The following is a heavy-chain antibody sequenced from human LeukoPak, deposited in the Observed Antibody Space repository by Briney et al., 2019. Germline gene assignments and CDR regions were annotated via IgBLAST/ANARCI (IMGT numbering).Heavy chain of an antibody. V-gene: IGHV3-33*01. D-gene: IGHD1-26*01. CDR2: IWYDGSNK. J-gene: IGHJ6*02. CDR3: ARGWELLYWYGMDV. Sequence: GRSLRLSCAASGFTFSSYGMHWVRQAPGKGLEWEAVIWYDGSNKYYADSVKGRFTISRDNSKNTLYRQMNSLRAEDTAVYYCARGWELLYWYGMDVWGQGTTVTVSS. CDR1: GFTFSSYG.